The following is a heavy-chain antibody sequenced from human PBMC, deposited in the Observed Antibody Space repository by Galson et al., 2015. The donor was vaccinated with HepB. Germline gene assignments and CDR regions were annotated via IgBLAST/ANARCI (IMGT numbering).Heavy chain of an antibody. CDR1: GFTFSNAW. D-gene: IGHD1-26*01. J-gene: IGHJ4*02. Sequence: SLRLSCAASGFTFSNAWMSWVRQAPGKGLEWVGRIKSKTDGGTTDYAAPVKGRFTISRDDSKNTLYLQMNSLKTEDTAVYYCTTEDIYSGSYPGYFDYWGQGTLVTVSS. V-gene: IGHV3-15*01. CDR3: TTEDIYSGSYPGYFDY. CDR2: IKSKTDGGTT.